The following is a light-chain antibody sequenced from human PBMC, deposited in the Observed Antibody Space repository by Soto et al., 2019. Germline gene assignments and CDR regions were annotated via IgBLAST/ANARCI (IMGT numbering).Light chain of an antibody. Sequence: DIQMTQPPSTLSASIGDRVTITCRASESIRTWLAWYQHKPGKAPKFLIYDASSLESGVPSRFSGSGSGTEFTLTISNLQPDDFATYFCQQYNNYPRTFGQGTKVDIK. V-gene: IGKV1-5*01. CDR3: QQYNNYPRT. CDR1: ESIRTW. CDR2: DAS. J-gene: IGKJ1*01.